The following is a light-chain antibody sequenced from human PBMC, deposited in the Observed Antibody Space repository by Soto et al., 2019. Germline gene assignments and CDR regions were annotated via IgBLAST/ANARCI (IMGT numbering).Light chain of an antibody. CDR2: SAS. CDR3: QQRSNWPPWT. V-gene: IGKV3-15*01. CDR1: QSVSSS. J-gene: IGKJ1*01. Sequence: EIVRTQSPATLSVSPGERASLSCRASQSVSSSLAGYQQKPGQAPRLLISSASTRATGIPARFSGSGSGTAFTLTISSLQSEDFAVYYCQQRSNWPPWTFGQGTKVEIK.